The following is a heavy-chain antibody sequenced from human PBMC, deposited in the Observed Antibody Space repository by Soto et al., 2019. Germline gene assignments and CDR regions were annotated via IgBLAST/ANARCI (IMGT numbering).Heavy chain of an antibody. CDR1: GFTFSSYA. CDR2: ISYDGSNK. D-gene: IGHD6-13*01. CDR3: AIIATSGGGDAFDI. Sequence: PGGTLRLSCSASGFTFSSYAMHWVRPAPGKGLEWVAVISYDGSNKYSADSVKGRFTISRDNSKNTLYLQMNSLRPEDTAVYYCAIIATSGGGDAFDIWGQGTMVTVSS. V-gene: IGHV3-30-3*02. J-gene: IGHJ3*02.